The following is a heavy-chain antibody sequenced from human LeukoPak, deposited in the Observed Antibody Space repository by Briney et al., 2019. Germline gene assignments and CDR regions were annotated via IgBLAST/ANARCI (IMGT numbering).Heavy chain of an antibody. CDR3: AREGYSSSSVYYFDY. V-gene: IGHV1-46*01. CDR2: INPSGGST. D-gene: IGHD6-6*01. J-gene: IGHJ4*02. Sequence: ASVKVSCKASGYTFTSYYMHWVRQAPGQGLEWMGIINPSGGSTSYAQKFQGRVTMTRDMSTSTVYMELSRLRSDDTAVYYCAREGYSSSSVYYFDYWGQGTLVTVSS. CDR1: GYTFTSYY.